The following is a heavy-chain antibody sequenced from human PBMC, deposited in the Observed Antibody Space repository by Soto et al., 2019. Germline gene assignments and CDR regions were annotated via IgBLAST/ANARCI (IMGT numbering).Heavy chain of an antibody. D-gene: IGHD3-16*02. CDR1: GFTFRTYV. V-gene: IGHV3-23*01. CDR3: AKTPDIVGYPPWFDS. J-gene: IGHJ5*01. Sequence: EVKLSESGGGLAQPGGSLRLSCEGSGFTFRTYVMHWVRQAPGKGLEWVSSISGHGRTTLYTDSVKGRFTISRGNSENKVFLQMDSLRGEDTGLYYCAKTPDIVGYPPWFDSRGPGTQVTVSS. CDR2: ISGHGRTT.